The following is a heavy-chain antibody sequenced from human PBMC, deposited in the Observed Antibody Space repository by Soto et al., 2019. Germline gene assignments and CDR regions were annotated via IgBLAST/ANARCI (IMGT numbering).Heavy chain of an antibody. CDR1: GYSITIYW. CDR3: ARNYYYDSSGPPAFDI. D-gene: IGHD3-22*01. J-gene: IGHJ3*02. CDR2: IDPSDSYT. Sequence: PWELMKVSCTGPGYSITIYWSSLVRQIHGNGLEWMGRIDPSDSYTNYSPSFQGHVTISADKSISTAYLQWSSPKASDNAMYYCARNYYYDSSGPPAFDIWGQGTMVTVSS. V-gene: IGHV5-10-1*01.